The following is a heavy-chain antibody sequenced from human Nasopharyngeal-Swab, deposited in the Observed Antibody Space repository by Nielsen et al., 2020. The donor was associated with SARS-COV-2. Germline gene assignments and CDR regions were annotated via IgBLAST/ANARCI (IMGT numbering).Heavy chain of an antibody. CDR1: GGSISSGSYY. V-gene: IGHV4-61*02. Sequence: SETLSLTCTVSGGSISSGSYYWSWIRQPAGKGLEWIGRIYTSGSTNYNPSLKSRVTISVDTSKNQFSLKLSSVTAADTAVYYCARWRGNYGMDVWGQGTTVTVPS. D-gene: IGHD3-16*01. CDR3: ARWRGNYGMDV. J-gene: IGHJ6*02. CDR2: IYTSGST.